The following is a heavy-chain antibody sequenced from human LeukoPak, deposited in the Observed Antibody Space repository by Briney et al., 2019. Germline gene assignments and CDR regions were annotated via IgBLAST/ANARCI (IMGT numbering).Heavy chain of an antibody. J-gene: IGHJ4*02. V-gene: IGHV1-3*04. CDR2: INTGDGDT. CDR1: GYTFTTFV. Sequence: GASVKVSCKASGYTFTTFVIHWVRRAPGQRLEWMGWINTGDGDTKYSQKFQDRVTIARDTSASTVQMELRSLRSEDTAVYYCARDRGGTGDFDYWGQGTLVTVSS. D-gene: IGHD1-1*01. CDR3: ARDRGGTGDFDY.